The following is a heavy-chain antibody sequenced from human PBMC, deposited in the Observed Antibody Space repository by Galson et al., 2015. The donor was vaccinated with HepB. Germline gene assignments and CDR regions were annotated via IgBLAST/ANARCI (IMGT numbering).Heavy chain of an antibody. CDR1: GYTLTELS. CDR2: FDPEDGET. V-gene: IGHV1-24*01. D-gene: IGHD1-26*01. CDR3: ATAPYREDYGMDV. J-gene: IGHJ6*02. Sequence: SVKVSGKVCGYTLTELSMHWVRQAPGKGLEWMGGFDPEDGETIYAQKFQGRVTMTEDTSTDTAYMELRSLRSEEPAVYYCATAPYREDYGMDVWGQGTTVTVSS.